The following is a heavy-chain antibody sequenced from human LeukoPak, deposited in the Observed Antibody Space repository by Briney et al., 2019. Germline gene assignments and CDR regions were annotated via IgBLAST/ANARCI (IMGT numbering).Heavy chain of an antibody. Sequence: ASVKVSCKASGYTFTGYYMHWVRQAPGQGLEWMGWINPNSGGTNYAQKFQVRVTMTRDTSISTAYMELSRLRSDDTAVYYCAREGSSSSYNWFDPWGQGTLVTVSS. CDR1: GYTFTGYY. CDR2: INPNSGGT. CDR3: AREGSSSSYNWFDP. J-gene: IGHJ5*02. D-gene: IGHD6-6*01. V-gene: IGHV1-2*02.